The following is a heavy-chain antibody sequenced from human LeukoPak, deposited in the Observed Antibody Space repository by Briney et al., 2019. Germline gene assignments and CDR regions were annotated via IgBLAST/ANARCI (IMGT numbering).Heavy chain of an antibody. CDR1: GFTFSSYA. D-gene: IGHD6-13*01. Sequence: GGSLRLSCAASGFTFSSYAMHWVRQAPGKGLEWVSYISSSGSTIYYADSVKGRFTISRDNAKNSLYLQMNSLRAEDTAVYYCARGEESSSGGFDYWGQGTLVTVSS. CDR3: ARGEESSSGGFDY. CDR2: ISSSGSTI. V-gene: IGHV3-48*04. J-gene: IGHJ4*02.